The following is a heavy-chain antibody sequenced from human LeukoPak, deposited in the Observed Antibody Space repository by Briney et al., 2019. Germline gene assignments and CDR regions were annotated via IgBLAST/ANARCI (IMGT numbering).Heavy chain of an antibody. CDR1: GYTFTVYY. V-gene: IGHV1-2*07. CDR2: INPNTGTT. Sequence: GASVKVSCKASGYTFTVYYIHWVRQAAGHGLEWVGWINPNTGTTNYAPRFQGRVTMTTDTSVTTAYLELKRLTPDDTAVYYCARLYLPATRFDYWGQGTLATVSS. CDR3: ARLYLPATRFDY. J-gene: IGHJ4*02. D-gene: IGHD5-24*01.